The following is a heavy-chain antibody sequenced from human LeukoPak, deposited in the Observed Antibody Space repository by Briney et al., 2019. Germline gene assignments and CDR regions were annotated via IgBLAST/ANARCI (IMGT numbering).Heavy chain of an antibody. D-gene: IGHD5-24*01. CDR1: GFTFSNSW. Sequence: GGSLRLSCAVSGFTFSNSWMHWVRQVPGKGLVYVSSIIGDGSLIHYADSVRGRFTVSRDNAKNTVYLQMNSLRAEDTAVYYCARAGDGYRIDFDYWGQGTLVTVSS. CDR2: IIGDGSLI. J-gene: IGHJ4*02. V-gene: IGHV3-74*01. CDR3: ARAGDGYRIDFDY.